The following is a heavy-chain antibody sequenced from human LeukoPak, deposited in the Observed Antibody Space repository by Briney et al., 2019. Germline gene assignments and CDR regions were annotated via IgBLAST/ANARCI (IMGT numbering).Heavy chain of an antibody. CDR2: ISWNSGSM. Sequence: QTGGSLRLSCAASGFTFDDYAMHWVRQAPGKGLEWVSGISWNSGSMGYADSVKGRFTISRDNAKNSLYLQMNSLRAEDTALYYCAKGPVRGSYYSFTIGGFFDYWGQGTLVTVSS. D-gene: IGHD1-26*01. J-gene: IGHJ4*02. CDR3: AKGPVRGSYYSFTIGGFFDY. V-gene: IGHV3-9*01. CDR1: GFTFDDYA.